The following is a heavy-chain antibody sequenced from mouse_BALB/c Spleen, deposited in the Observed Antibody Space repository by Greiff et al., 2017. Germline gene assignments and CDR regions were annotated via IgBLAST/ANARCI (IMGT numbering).Heavy chain of an antibody. J-gene: IGHJ2*01. Sequence: EVKVVESGGGLVKPGGSLKLSCAASGFTFSSYAMSWVRQTPEKRLEWVASISSGGSTYYPDSVKGRFTISRDNARNILYLQMSSLRSEDTAMYYCARGDYDDVYFDYWGQGTTLTVSS. V-gene: IGHV5-6-5*01. D-gene: IGHD2-4*01. CDR3: ARGDYDDVYFDY. CDR2: ISSGGST. CDR1: GFTFSSYA.